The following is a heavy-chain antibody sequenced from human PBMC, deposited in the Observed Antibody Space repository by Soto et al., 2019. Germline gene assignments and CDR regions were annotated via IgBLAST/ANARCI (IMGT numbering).Heavy chain of an antibody. CDR2: ISVSGDST. CDR1: GFTFSTYA. D-gene: IGHD2-21*01. Sequence: GVSLRLSCAASGFTFSTYAMSWVRQAPGKRLEWVSTISVSGDSTYSGDSVRGRFAVSRDNSKNTVYLQMNSLRAEDTAIYYCATRHLAYCDGATCNPFDFLGQGTLVTVSS. CDR3: ATRHLAYCDGATCNPFDF. J-gene: IGHJ4*02. V-gene: IGHV3-23*01.